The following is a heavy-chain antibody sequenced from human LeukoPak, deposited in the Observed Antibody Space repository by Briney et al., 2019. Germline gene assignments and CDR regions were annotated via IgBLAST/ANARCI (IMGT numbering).Heavy chain of an antibody. CDR2: IYYSGST. CDR3: ARGGRYGDYFQH. D-gene: IGHD2-15*01. Sequence: PSETLSLTCTVSGASISSNSYYWVWIRQPPGKGLEWIGSIYYSGSTYYNPSLKSRVTISVDTSKNQFSLKLSSVTAADTAVYYCARGGRYGDYFQHWGQGTLVTVSS. J-gene: IGHJ1*01. CDR1: GASISSNSYY. V-gene: IGHV4-39*07.